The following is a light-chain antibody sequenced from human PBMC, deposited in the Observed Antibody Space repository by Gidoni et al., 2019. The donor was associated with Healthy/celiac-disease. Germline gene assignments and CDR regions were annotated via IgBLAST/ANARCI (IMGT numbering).Light chain of an antibody. J-gene: IGKJ1*01. CDR1: QSISSY. Sequence: DIQMTQSPSSLSASVGDRVTITCRASQSISSYLNWYQQKPGKAPKLLIYAASSLQSGVPSRFSSSGSGTDFTLTISSIQPEDFATYYCQQSYSTPETFGQGTKVKIK. CDR2: AAS. CDR3: QQSYSTPET. V-gene: IGKV1-39*01.